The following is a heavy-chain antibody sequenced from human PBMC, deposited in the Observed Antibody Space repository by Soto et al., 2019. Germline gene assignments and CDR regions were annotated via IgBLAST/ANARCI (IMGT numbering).Heavy chain of an antibody. V-gene: IGHV3-23*01. Sequence: EVQLLESGGGLVQPGGSLRLSCAASGLTFISYGMTWVRQAPGKGLEWVSFSSATGAGTYYADSVKGRFTISRDNSKNTLYLQMTSLRADDTAVYYCAKDRRAGGNYGFYSDFWGQGALVIVSS. J-gene: IGHJ4*02. CDR2: SSATGAGT. CDR3: AKDRRAGGNYGFYSDF. CDR1: GLTFISYG. D-gene: IGHD1-7*01.